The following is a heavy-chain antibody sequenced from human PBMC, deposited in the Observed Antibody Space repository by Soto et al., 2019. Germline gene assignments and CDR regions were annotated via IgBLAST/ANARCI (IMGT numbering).Heavy chain of an antibody. CDR3: ARVLTSYYYGSGGGFDP. V-gene: IGHV4-31*03. CDR1: GGSISSGGYY. Sequence: LTCTVSGGSISSGGYYWGWIRQHPGKGLEWIGYIYYSGSTYFNPSLKSRVTISVDTSKNQFSLKLSSVTAADTAVYYCARVLTSYYYGSGGGFDPWGQGTLVTVSS. D-gene: IGHD3-10*01. J-gene: IGHJ5*02. CDR2: IYYSGST.